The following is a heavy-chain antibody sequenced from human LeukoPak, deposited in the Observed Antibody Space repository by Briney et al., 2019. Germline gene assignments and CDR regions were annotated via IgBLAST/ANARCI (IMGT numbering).Heavy chain of an antibody. V-gene: IGHV3-7*01. J-gene: IGHJ4*02. Sequence: PGGSLRLSCAASGFTFSSYAMSWVRQAPGKGLEWVANIKEDGSEKYYADSVKGRFTISRDNAKNSLYLQMNSLRAEDTAVYYCARDFYNLFDYCGQGTLLTVSS. CDR1: GFTFSSYA. D-gene: IGHD1-1*01. CDR3: ARDFYNLFDY. CDR2: IKEDGSEK.